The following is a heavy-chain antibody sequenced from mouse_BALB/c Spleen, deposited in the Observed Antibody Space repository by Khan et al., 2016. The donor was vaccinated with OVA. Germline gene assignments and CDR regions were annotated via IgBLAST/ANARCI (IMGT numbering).Heavy chain of an antibody. J-gene: IGHJ2*01. CDR3: ARPAYDGYYDY. V-gene: IGHV1S137*01. D-gene: IGHD2-3*01. CDR1: GYTFTDYA. Sequence: VELVESGPELVRPGVSVKISCKGSGYTFTDYAMYWVKQSHAKGLEWIGLISTYSGNTNYNQKFKGKATMTVDKSSSTAYMELARLTSEDYAIYYCARPAYDGYYDYWGQGTTLTVSS. CDR2: ISTYSGNT.